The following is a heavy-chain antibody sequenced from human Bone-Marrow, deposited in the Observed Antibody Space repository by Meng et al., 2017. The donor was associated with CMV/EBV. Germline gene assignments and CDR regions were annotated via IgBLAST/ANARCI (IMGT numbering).Heavy chain of an antibody. Sequence: GVLKISCAASGFTVSSNYMSWVRQAPGKGLEWVSVIYSGGSTYYADSVKGRFTISRDNSKNTLYLQMNSLRAEDTAVYYCARDRDSYGMDVWGQGTTVTVSS. V-gene: IGHV3-53*01. CDR2: IYSGGST. CDR3: ARDRDSYGMDV. CDR1: GFTVSSNY. J-gene: IGHJ6*02.